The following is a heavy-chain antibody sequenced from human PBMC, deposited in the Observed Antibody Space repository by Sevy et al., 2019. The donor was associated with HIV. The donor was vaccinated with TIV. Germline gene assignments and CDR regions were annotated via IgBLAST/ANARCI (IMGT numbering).Heavy chain of an antibody. CDR1: GYTFSTYR. D-gene: IGHD2-15*01. CDR3: ARAFCSGGRCYSLAY. J-gene: IGHJ4*02. CDR2: ISPHNGDT. Sequence: ASVKVSCKVSGYTFSTYRITWVRQAPGQGLEWMGWISPHNGDTNYARKLQGKVSMTTDTSTTTAYMELRGLTSDATALYYCARAFCSGGRCYSLAYWGQGTLVTVSS. V-gene: IGHV1-18*01.